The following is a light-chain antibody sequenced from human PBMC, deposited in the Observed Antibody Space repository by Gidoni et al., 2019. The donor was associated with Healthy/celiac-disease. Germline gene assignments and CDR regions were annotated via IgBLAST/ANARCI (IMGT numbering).Light chain of an antibody. V-gene: IGKV1-39*01. CDR3: QQSYSTPCT. CDR2: AAS. J-gene: IGKJ3*01. Sequence: DIQMTQSTSSLSASVGDRVTITCRASQSISSYVNWYQQKPGKAPKLLIYAASSLQSGVPSRFSGSGSGTDFTLTISSLQPEDFATYYCQQSYSTPCTFXPXTKGXIK. CDR1: QSISSY.